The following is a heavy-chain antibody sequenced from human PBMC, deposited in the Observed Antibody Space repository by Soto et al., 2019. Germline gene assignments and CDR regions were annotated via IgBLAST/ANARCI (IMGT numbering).Heavy chain of an antibody. J-gene: IGHJ4*02. CDR2: IYYTGST. Sequence: SETLSLTCSVSGGSISTYYWSWIRQSPDKGLEWIGYIYYTGSTDYNPSLKSRVSITIEASKNQFPLRLNSVTTADTAMYYCARGYQASGFDYWGQGNLVTVSS. CDR3: ARGYQASGFDY. D-gene: IGHD2-2*01. CDR1: GGSISTYY. V-gene: IGHV4-59*01.